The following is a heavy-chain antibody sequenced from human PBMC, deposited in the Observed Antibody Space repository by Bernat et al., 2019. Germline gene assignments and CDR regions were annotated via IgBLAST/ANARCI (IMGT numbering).Heavy chain of an antibody. CDR2: IIPILGIA. CDR3: ARVMTTYCSGGSCYSDDAFDI. J-gene: IGHJ3*02. D-gene: IGHD2-15*01. Sequence: QVQLVQSGAEVKKPGSSVKVSCKASGGTFSSYTISWVRQAPRQGLEWMGRIIPILGIANYAQKFQGRVTITADKSTSTAYMELSSLRSEDTAVYYCARVMTTYCSGGSCYSDDAFDIWGQGTMVTVSS. CDR1: GGTFSSYT. V-gene: IGHV1-69*02.